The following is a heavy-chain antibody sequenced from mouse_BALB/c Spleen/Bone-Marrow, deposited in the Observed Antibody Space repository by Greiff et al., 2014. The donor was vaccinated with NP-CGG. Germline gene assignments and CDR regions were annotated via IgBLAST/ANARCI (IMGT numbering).Heavy chain of an antibody. D-gene: IGHD2-4*01. CDR1: GYTFTDNW. Sequence: QVQLQQSGAELGMPGASVKMSCKASGYTFTDNWIYWVKQRPGQGLEWIGAIDTSDSYTNYNQKFMGKASLTVDASSSTAYMQVSSLTSDDSAVYYCARGGHDFSLDYWGQGTSATVSS. CDR3: ARGGHDFSLDY. J-gene: IGHJ4*01. CDR2: IDTSDSYT. V-gene: IGHV1-69*01.